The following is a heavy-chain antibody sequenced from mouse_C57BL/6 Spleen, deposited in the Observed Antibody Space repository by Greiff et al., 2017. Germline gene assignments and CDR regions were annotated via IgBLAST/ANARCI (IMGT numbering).Heavy chain of an antibody. D-gene: IGHD4-1*01. V-gene: IGHV5-6*01. Sequence: VQLQESGGDLVKPGGSLKLSCAASGFTFSSYGMSWVRQTPDKRLEWVATISSGGSYTYYPDSVKGRFTISRDNAKNTLYLQMSSLKSEDTAMYYCARRGDGGDAWDGWYFDVWSTGTTVAVSS. J-gene: IGHJ1*03. CDR1: GFTFSSYG. CDR2: ISSGGSYT. CDR3: ARRGDGGDAWDGWYFDV.